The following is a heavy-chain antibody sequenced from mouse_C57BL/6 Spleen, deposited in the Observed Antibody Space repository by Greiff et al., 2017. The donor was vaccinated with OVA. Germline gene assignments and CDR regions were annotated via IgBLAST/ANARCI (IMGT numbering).Heavy chain of an antibody. CDR2: IDPEDGDT. J-gene: IGHJ1*03. Sequence: VHVKQSGAELVRPGASVKLSCTASGFNIKDYYMHWVKQRPEQGLEWIGRIDPEDGDTEYAPKFQGKATMTADTSSNTAYLQLSSLTSEDTAVYYCTTWDYEGYFDVWGTGTTVTVSS. V-gene: IGHV14-1*01. D-gene: IGHD2-4*01. CDR1: GFNIKDYY. CDR3: TTWDYEGYFDV.